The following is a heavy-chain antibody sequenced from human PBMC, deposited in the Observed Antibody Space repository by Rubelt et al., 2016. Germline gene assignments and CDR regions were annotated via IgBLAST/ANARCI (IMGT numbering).Heavy chain of an antibody. CDR3: AKTRAYSYGPYDY. CDR2: IYNGGST. J-gene: IGHJ4*02. D-gene: IGHD5-18*01. CDR1: GFTFSSYA. Sequence: VQLVESGGGVVQPGGSLRLSCAASGFTFSSYAMNWVRQAPGKGLEWVSVIYNGGSTYYADSVKGRFTISRDKSKNTLDLQMNSLRAEDTAVYYCAKTRAYSYGPYDYWGQGTLVTVSS. V-gene: IGHV3-66*01.